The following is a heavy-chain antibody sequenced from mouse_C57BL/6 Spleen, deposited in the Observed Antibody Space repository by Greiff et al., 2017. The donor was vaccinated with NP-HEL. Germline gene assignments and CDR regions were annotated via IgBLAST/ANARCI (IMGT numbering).Heavy chain of an antibody. CDR3: ASIYYGNGGGY. J-gene: IGHJ2*01. V-gene: IGHV1-81*01. Sequence: QVQLQQSGAELARPGASVKLSCKASGYTFTSYGISWVKQRTGQGLEWIGEIYPRSGNTYYNEKFKGKATLTADKSSSTAYMELRSLTSEDSAVYFCASIYYGNGGGYWGQGTTLTVSS. CDR1: GYTFTSYG. CDR2: IYPRSGNT. D-gene: IGHD2-1*01.